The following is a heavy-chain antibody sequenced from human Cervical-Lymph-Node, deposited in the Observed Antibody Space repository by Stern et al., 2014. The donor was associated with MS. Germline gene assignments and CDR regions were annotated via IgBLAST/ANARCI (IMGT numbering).Heavy chain of an antibody. V-gene: IGHV4-59*01. D-gene: IGHD3-22*01. J-gene: IGHJ4*02. Sequence: QVQLVQSGPGLVKPSETLSLTCTVSGASFSPYYWTWIRQPPGTGLEWVGYIHNTGNTKYNPSLMSRLTTSLDTSKNQFSLKLISVTTADTAVYYCARGRVLGDASGYYTGYFDTWGQGILVTVSS. CDR1: GASFSPYY. CDR2: IHNTGNT. CDR3: ARGRVLGDASGYYTGYFDT.